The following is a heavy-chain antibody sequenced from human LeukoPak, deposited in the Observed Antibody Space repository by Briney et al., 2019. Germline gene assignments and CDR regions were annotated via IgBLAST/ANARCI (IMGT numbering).Heavy chain of an antibody. J-gene: IGHJ6*03. CDR3: ARNRFLEWPTNPNYYYYMDV. D-gene: IGHD3-3*01. CDR2: ISAYNGNT. Sequence: ASVKVSCKASGYTFTSYGISWVRQAPGQGLEWMGWISAYNGNTNYAQKLQGRVTMTTDTSTSTAYMELRSLRSDDTAVYYCARNRFLEWPTNPNYYYYMDVWGKGTTVTVSS. V-gene: IGHV1-18*01. CDR1: GYTFTSYG.